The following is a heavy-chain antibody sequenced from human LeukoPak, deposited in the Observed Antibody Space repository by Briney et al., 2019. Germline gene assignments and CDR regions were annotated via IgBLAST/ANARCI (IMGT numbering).Heavy chain of an antibody. CDR1: GFTFSSYW. D-gene: IGHD2-15*01. J-gene: IGHJ4*02. CDR3: AKGLGDSCYSASDY. Sequence: PSGGSLRLSCVASGFTFSSYWMSWVRQAPGKGLEWVSVISGSGGSIYYADSVKGRFTISRDNSKNTLYLQMNSLRAGDTAVYYCAKGLGDSCYSASDYWGQGTLVTVSS. CDR2: ISGSGGSI. V-gene: IGHV3-23*01.